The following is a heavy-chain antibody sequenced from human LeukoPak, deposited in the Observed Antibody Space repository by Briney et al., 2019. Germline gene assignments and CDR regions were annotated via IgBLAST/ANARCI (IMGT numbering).Heavy chain of an antibody. CDR1: GFTFSSYS. D-gene: IGHD6-13*01. CDR3: ARDLAAAGTDWFDP. V-gene: IGHV3-21*01. Sequence: GGSLRLSCAASGFTFSSYSMNWVRQAPGKGLEWVSSISSSSSYIYYADSVEGRFTISRDNAKNSLYLQMNSLRAEDTAVYYCARDLAAAGTDWFDPWGQGTLVTVSS. CDR2: ISSSSSYI. J-gene: IGHJ5*02.